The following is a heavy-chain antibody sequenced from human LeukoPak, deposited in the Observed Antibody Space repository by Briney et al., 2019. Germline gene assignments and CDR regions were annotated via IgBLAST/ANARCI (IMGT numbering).Heavy chain of an antibody. D-gene: IGHD3-9*01. Sequence: PGGSLRLSCAASGFTFRSYWMSWVRQAPGKGLEWVANIKQDGSEKYYVDSVKGRFTISRDNAKDSLSLQMNSLRAEDTAVYYCARDVTGYYRDDAFDIWGQGTMFTVSS. V-gene: IGHV3-7*01. J-gene: IGHJ3*02. CDR1: GFTFRSYW. CDR2: IKQDGSEK. CDR3: ARDVTGYYRDDAFDI.